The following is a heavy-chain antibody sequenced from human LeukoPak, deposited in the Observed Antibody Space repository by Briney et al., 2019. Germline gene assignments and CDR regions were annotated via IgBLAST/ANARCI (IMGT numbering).Heavy chain of an antibody. CDR2: VYYTGRT. Sequence: SETLSLTCSVSDGSTTGYYWSWIRQPPGKGLEWIAYVYYTGRTLYNPSLESRVTISVDTSKNQFSLKLSSVTAADTAVYYCARGSGYYYYSHWFDPWGQGTLVTVSS. V-gene: IGHV4-59*12. CDR1: DGSTTGYY. D-gene: IGHD3-22*01. J-gene: IGHJ5*02. CDR3: ARGSGYYYYSHWFDP.